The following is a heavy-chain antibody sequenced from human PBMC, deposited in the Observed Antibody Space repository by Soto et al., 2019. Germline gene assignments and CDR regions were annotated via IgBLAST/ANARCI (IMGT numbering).Heavy chain of an antibody. CDR3: ARLSRGAAAGFDY. CDR2: IFFRGYT. D-gene: IGHD2-15*01. J-gene: IGHJ4*02. CDR1: GGSIDNYY. Sequence: QVQLQESGPGLVKPSETLSLTCSVSGGSIDNYYWSWIRQPPGKGLEWIGYIFFRGYTNYNPSLKGRVNIPVDLSNNQFPLGLTSMTAPDTAVYYCARLSRGAAAGFDYCGQGALVTVSS. V-gene: IGHV4-59*08.